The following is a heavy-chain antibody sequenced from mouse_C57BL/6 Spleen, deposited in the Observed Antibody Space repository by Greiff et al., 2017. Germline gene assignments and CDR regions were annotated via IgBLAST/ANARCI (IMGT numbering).Heavy chain of an antibody. D-gene: IGHD1-1*01. CDR1: GFSLTSYA. J-gene: IGHJ1*03. V-gene: IGHV2-9-1*01. CDR2: IWTGGGS. Sequence: VQLKESGPGLVAPSQSLSITCTVSGFSLTSYAISWVRQPPGKGLDWLGVIWTGGGSNYNSALKSKLSISKDNSKRQFFLKRNSLQTDDTARYYCARGATTVVATEYFDVWGKGTTVTVSA. CDR3: ARGATTVVATEYFDV.